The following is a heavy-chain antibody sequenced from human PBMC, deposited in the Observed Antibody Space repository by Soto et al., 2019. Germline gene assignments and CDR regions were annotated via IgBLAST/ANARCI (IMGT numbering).Heavy chain of an antibody. CDR1: GYTFTSYA. CDR3: ARVSSGWYYWFDP. V-gene: IGHV1-3*01. CDR2: INAGNGNT. J-gene: IGHJ5*02. Sequence: ASVKVSWKACGYTFTSYALHSVRQAPGQRLEWMGWINAGNGNTKYSQKFQGRVTITRDTSASTAYMELRSLRSDDTAVYYCARVSSGWYYWFDPWGQGTLVTVSS. D-gene: IGHD6-19*01.